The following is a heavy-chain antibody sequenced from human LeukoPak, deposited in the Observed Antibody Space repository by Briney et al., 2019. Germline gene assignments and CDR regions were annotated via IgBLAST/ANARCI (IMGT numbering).Heavy chain of an antibody. V-gene: IGHV3-21*01. CDR3: ARSMIVAAFDY. Sequence: GGSLRLSCAASGFTFSSYSMNWVRQAPGKGLEWVSSISSSSSYIYYADSVKGRFTISRDNAKNSLYLQTNSLRAEDTAVYYCARSMIVAAFDYWGQGTLVTVSS. D-gene: IGHD3-22*01. CDR1: GFTFSSYS. J-gene: IGHJ4*02. CDR2: ISSSSSYI.